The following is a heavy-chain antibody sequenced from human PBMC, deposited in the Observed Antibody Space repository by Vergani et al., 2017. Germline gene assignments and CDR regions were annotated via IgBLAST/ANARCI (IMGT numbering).Heavy chain of an antibody. D-gene: IGHD1-26*01. Sequence: EVQLVESGGGLVKPGGSLRLSCAASGFTFSSYSMNWVRQAPGKGLELVSSISSSSSYIYYADSVKGRLTISRDNAKNSLYLQMNSLRAEDTAVYYCARLAGGSGSYYDAFDIWGQGTMVTVSS. CDR3: ARLAGGSGSYYDAFDI. J-gene: IGHJ3*02. CDR2: ISSSSSYI. CDR1: GFTFSSYS. V-gene: IGHV3-21*01.